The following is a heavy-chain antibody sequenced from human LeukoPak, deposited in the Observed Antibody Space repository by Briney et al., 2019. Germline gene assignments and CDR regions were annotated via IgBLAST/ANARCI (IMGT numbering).Heavy chain of an antibody. CDR3: ARVWGRRITMVRGVIGYFDY. CDR2: ISYDGSNK. CDR1: GFTFSSYG. Sequence: GRSLRLSCAASGFTFSSYGMHWVRQAPGKGLEWVAVISYDGSNKYYADSVKGRFTISRDNSKNTLYLQMNSLRAEGTAVYYCARVWGRRITMVRGVIGYFDYWGQGTLVTVSS. V-gene: IGHV3-30*03. D-gene: IGHD3-10*01. J-gene: IGHJ4*02.